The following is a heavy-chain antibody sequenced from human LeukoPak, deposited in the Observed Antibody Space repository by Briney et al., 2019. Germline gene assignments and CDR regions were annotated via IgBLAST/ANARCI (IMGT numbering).Heavy chain of an antibody. CDR2: IHYNGST. CDR1: GGSFSGYY. V-gene: IGHV4-34*01. D-gene: IGHD2-21*02. J-gene: IGHJ4*02. Sequence: SETLSLTCAVYGGSFSGYYWGWIRQPPGKGLEWIGSIHYNGSTYYNPSLKSRVTISVDTSKNQFSLRLSSMTAADTAVYYCAREDGGDFAYTLDYWGQGTLLTVSS. CDR3: AREDGGDFAYTLDY.